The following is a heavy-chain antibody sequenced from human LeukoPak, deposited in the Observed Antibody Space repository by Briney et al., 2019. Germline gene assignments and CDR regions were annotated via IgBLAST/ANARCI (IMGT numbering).Heavy chain of an antibody. V-gene: IGHV3-7*01. D-gene: IGHD3-22*01. CDR2: IKQDGSEK. CDR3: ASPRYYDSSGYDY. CDR1: GFTFSSYW. J-gene: IGHJ4*02. Sequence: GGSLRLSCAASGFTFSSYWMSWVRQAPGKGLEWVANIKQDGSEKYYVDSVKGRFTISRDNAKNSLYLQMNSLRAEDTAVYYCASPRYYDSSGYDYWGQGTLVTVSS.